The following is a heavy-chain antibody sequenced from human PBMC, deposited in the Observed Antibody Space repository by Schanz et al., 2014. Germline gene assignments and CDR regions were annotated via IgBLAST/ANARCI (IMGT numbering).Heavy chain of an antibody. CDR2: IWYDGNNK. J-gene: IGHJ3*02. V-gene: IGHV3-33*06. CDR1: GFTFSSYG. CDR3: AKDMHKDYGGKPQAFDI. Sequence: QVQLVESGGGVVQPGRSLRLSCAASGFTFSSYGMHWVRQAPGKGLEWVAVIWYDGNNKFYADSVKGRFIISRDNSKNTLDLQRNRLRAEDTALYYCAKDMHKDYGGKPQAFDIWGQGTMVTVSS. D-gene: IGHD4-17*01.